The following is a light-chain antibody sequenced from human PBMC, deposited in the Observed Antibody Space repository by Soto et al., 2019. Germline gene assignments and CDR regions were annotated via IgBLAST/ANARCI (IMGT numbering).Light chain of an antibody. J-gene: IGLJ1*01. V-gene: IGLV2-11*01. Sequence: QSVLTQPRSVSGSPGQSVTISCTGTDSNIGFYNFVAWYQQHPDKAPHLVIYDVNTRPSGVPDRFSGSKSGHTASLTISGLQADDEADYYCCSYAGTYTYVFGIGTKVTVL. CDR2: DVN. CDR3: CSYAGTYTYV. CDR1: DSNIGFYNF.